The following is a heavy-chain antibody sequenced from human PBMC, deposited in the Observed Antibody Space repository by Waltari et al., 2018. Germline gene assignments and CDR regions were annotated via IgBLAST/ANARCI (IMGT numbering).Heavy chain of an antibody. J-gene: IGHJ4*02. CDR1: GFTFSSYA. V-gene: IGHV3-23*03. CDR3: AKDWRGYDY. CDR2: IYSGGST. D-gene: IGHD5-12*01. Sequence: EVQLLESGGGLVQPGGSLRLSCAASGFTFSSYAMSWVRQAPGKGLEWVSVIYSGGSTYYADSVKGRFTISRDNSKNTLYLQMNSLRAEDTAVYYCAKDWRGYDYWGQGTLVTVSS.